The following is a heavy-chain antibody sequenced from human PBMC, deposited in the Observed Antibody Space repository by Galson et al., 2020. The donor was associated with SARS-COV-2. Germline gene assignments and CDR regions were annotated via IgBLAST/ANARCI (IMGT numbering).Heavy chain of an antibody. V-gene: IGHV3-30*03. D-gene: IGHD3-22*01. CDR3: ARDAGYYDSSGYYWPVRDAFDI. J-gene: IGHJ3*02. Sequence: GESLKISCAASGFTFSSYGMHWVRQSPGKGLEWVAVISYDGSNKYYADSVKGRFTISRDNSKNTLYLQMNSLRAEDTAVYYCARDAGYYDSSGYYWPVRDAFDIWGQGTMVTVSS. CDR2: ISYDGSNK. CDR1: GFTFSSYG.